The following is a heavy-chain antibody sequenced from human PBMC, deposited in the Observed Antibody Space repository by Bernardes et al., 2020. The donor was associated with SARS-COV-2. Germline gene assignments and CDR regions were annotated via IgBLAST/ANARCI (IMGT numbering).Heavy chain of an antibody. CDR3: ASTGGYHLNRLFDN. J-gene: IGHJ4*02. V-gene: IGHV4-4*02. CDR2: IYQSGIA. D-gene: IGHD1-1*01. CDR1: GDSISSDNW. Sequence: SETLSLTCGVSGDSISSDNWWSRVFQPPGKGLEWFRGIYQSGIANYCPSPKSRLTILMDKSKNQFSLNLSSLTAAATAVYYCASTGGYHLNRLFDNWGQGTRVTVSS.